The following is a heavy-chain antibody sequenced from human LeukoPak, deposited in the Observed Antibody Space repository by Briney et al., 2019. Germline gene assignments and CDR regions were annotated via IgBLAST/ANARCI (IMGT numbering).Heavy chain of an antibody. CDR2: ISYDGSNK. V-gene: IGHV3-30*18. J-gene: IGHJ4*02. CDR3: AKEGDYYDSSGYYHFDY. D-gene: IGHD3-22*01. Sequence: QSGGSLRLSCAASGFTFSSYGMHWVRQAPGKGLEWVAVISYDGSNKYYADSVKGRFTISGDNSKNTLYLQMNSLRAEDTAVYYCAKEGDYYDSSGYYHFDYWGQGTLVTVSS. CDR1: GFTFSSYG.